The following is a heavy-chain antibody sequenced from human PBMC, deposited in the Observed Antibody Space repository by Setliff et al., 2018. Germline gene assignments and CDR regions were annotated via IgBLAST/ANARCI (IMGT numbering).Heavy chain of an antibody. V-gene: IGHV3-64*02. CDR2: ISSNGSST. CDR3: ARDPTWGAFDI. D-gene: IGHD7-27*01. CDR1: GFTFSNYA. Sequence: GGSLRLSCAASGFTFSNYAMHWVRQAPGKGLEYVSAISSNGSSTYYADSVKGRFTISRDNAKYSLYLQMNSLRVEDTAVYYCARDPTWGAFDIWGHGTMVTVSS. J-gene: IGHJ3*02.